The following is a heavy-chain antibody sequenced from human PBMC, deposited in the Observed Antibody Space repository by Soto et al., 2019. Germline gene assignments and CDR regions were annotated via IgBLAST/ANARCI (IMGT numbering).Heavy chain of an antibody. J-gene: IGHJ4*02. CDR1: GFTFSTYT. V-gene: IGHV3-23*01. CDR3: TREIWGGPLDY. D-gene: IGHD3-16*01. CDR2: LSRSGAT. Sequence: GGSLRLSCAASGFTFSTYTMSWVRQAPGKGLEWVSTLSRSGATYYADSVKGRFTISRDNSKNTLYLQMSSLRAEDTAIYYCTREIWGGPLDYWGQGTLVTVSS.